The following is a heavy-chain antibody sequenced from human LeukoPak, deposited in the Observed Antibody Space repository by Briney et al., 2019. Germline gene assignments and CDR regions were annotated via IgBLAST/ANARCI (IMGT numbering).Heavy chain of an antibody. Sequence: SETLSLTCAVYGGSFSGYHWSWIRQPPGKGLEWIGEINHSGSTNYNPSLKSRVTISVDTSKNQFSLKLSSVTAADTAVYYCARGSIVVVTAIPQEYYFDYWGQGTLVTVSS. CDR1: GGSFSGYH. CDR2: INHSGST. J-gene: IGHJ4*02. V-gene: IGHV4-34*01. D-gene: IGHD2-21*02. CDR3: ARGSIVVVTAIPQEYYFDY.